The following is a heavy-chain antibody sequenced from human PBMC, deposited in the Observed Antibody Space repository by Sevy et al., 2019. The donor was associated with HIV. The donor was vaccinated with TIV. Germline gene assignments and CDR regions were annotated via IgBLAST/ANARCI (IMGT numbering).Heavy chain of an antibody. D-gene: IGHD5-12*01. CDR2: INPKSGDS. Sequence: ASVKVSCKASGYTFTGQYIHWVRQAPGQGLEWMGWINPKSGDSNYAQEFQGRVTMTRDTSINTAYMELSGLTSDDTAVYYCARDHRLRGYSYGSFDYWGQGTLVTVSS. J-gene: IGHJ4*02. CDR3: ARDHRLRGYSYGSFDY. CDR1: GYTFTGQY. V-gene: IGHV1-2*02.